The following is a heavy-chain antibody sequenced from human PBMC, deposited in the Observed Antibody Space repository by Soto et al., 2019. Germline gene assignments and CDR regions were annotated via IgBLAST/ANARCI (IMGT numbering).Heavy chain of an antibody. CDR3: AKEADYGDYGFYYYYYGMDV. J-gene: IGHJ6*02. D-gene: IGHD4-17*01. V-gene: IGHV3-30*18. CDR2: ISYDGSNK. Sequence: GGSLRLSCAASGFTFSSYGMHWVRQAPGKGLEWVAVISYDGSNKYYADSVKGRFTISRDNSKNTLYLQMNSLRAEDTAVYYCAKEADYGDYGFYYYYYGMDVWGQGTTVTVSS. CDR1: GFTFSSYG.